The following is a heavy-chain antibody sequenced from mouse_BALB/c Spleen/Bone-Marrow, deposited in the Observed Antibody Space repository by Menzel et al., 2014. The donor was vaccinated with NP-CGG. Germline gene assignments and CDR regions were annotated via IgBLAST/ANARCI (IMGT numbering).Heavy chain of an antibody. CDR2: IRNKANGYTT. CDR3: AREIINDYHWYFDV. CDR1: GFTFTDYY. D-gene: IGHD2-4*01. Sequence: EVQRVESGGGLVQPGGSLRLSCATSGFTFTDYYMSWVRQPPGKALEWLGFIRNKANGYTTEYSASVKGRFTISRDNSQSILYLQMNTLGAEDSATYYCAREIINDYHWYFDVWGAGTTVTVSS. J-gene: IGHJ1*01. V-gene: IGHV7-3*02.